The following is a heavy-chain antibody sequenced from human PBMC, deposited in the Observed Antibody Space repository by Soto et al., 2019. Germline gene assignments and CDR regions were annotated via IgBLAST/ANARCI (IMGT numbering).Heavy chain of an antibody. CDR1: GGSVSNKTYY. J-gene: IGHJ4*01. CDR2: VYYIGTT. Sequence: SETLSLTCSVSGGSVSNKTYYWSWIRQPPGKRLEWIGYVYYIGTTNYNPSLKSRVTISVDLSKNQFSLRLSSVTTADTALYYCSRTTAVPTSRRSKYFFDYWGQGTLVTVSS. CDR3: SRTTAVPTSRRSKYFFDY. D-gene: IGHD4-17*01. V-gene: IGHV4-61*01.